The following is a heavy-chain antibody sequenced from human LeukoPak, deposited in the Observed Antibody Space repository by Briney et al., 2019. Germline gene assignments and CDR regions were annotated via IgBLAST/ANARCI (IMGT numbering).Heavy chain of an antibody. D-gene: IGHD1-14*01. CDR2: ISSSSSYI. V-gene: IGHV3-21*01. CDR1: GFTFSSYS. CDR3: ARVGPWVNPDYYYYMDV. J-gene: IGHJ6*03. Sequence: GGSLRLSCAASGFTFSSYSMNWVRQAPGKWLEWVSSISSSSSYIYYADSVKGRFTISRDNAKNSLYLQMNSLRAEDTAVYYCARVGPWVNPDYYYYMDVWGKGTTVTVSS.